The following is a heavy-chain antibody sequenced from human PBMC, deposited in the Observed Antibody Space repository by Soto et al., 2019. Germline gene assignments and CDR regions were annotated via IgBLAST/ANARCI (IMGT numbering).Heavy chain of an antibody. CDR1: GGSLRSSNYY. D-gene: IGHD3-10*01. CDR3: AREYYGAGTFDD. J-gene: IGHJ4*02. V-gene: IGHV4-39*02. Sequence: PSATLSLTCTVSGGSLRSSNYYWGWIRQPPGKGLEWIGSMYFGESSYYNPSLTSRVPISVDTSQNQFSLKLTSVTAADTAVYLWAREYYGAGTFDDRGQRTMVIVSS. CDR2: MYFGESS.